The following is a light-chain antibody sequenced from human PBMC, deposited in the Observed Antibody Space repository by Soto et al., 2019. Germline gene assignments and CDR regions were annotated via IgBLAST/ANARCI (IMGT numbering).Light chain of an antibody. CDR3: QQYNSWPLT. Sequence: EVVMTQSPATLSVSLGDRATLSCRASHSVSSNLVWFQQTPGQAPRPLIYGASTRATGIPDRLSGSGSGTEFTLTISSLQSEDFAVYSCQQYNSWPLTFGGGTKGDIK. CDR1: HSVSSN. J-gene: IGKJ4*01. V-gene: IGKV3-15*01. CDR2: GAS.